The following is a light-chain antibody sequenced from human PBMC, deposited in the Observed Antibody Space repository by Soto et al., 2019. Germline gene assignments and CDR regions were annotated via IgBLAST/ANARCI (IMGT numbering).Light chain of an antibody. CDR3: QQYTPNSRT. CDR2: DAS. V-gene: IGKV1-5*01. CDR1: QSVSNW. J-gene: IGKJ1*01. Sequence: DIQMTQSPSTLSASVGDRVTITCRASQSVSNWLAWYQQEPGKAPNLLIYDASSLESGVPSRFSGSGSGTEFTLTISSLQPDDFATYSCQQYTPNSRTFGQGTKVEIK.